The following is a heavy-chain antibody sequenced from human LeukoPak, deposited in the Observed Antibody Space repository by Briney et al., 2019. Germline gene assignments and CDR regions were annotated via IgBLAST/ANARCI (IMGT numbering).Heavy chain of an antibody. J-gene: IGHJ4*02. D-gene: IGHD3-10*01. Sequence: PGGSLRLSCAASGFTFSSYEMNWVRQAPGKGLEWVSYISSSGGSIFYADSVKGRFTISRDNAKNSLYVQMNSLRAEDTAVYYCARRVLVRGQAYFDLWGQGTLVTVSS. CDR1: GFTFSSYE. CDR3: ARRVLVRGQAYFDL. CDR2: ISSSGGSI. V-gene: IGHV3-48*03.